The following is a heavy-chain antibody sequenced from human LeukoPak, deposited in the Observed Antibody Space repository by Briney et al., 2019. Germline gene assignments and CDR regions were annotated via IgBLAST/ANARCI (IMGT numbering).Heavy chain of an antibody. Sequence: GASVKVSCKASGGTFSSYAISWVRQAPGQGLEWMGGIIPIFGTANYAQKFQGRVTITADESTSTAYMELSNLRSEDTAVYYCASLLRQQLVPFSDAFDIWGQGTMVTVSS. J-gene: IGHJ3*02. V-gene: IGHV1-69*13. CDR3: ASLLRQQLVPFSDAFDI. D-gene: IGHD6-13*01. CDR2: IIPIFGTA. CDR1: GGTFSSYA.